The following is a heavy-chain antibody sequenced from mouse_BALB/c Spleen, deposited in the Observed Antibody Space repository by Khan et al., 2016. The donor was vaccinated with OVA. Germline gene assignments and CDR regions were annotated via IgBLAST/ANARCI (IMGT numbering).Heavy chain of an antibody. V-gene: IGHV2-2*02. CDR1: GFSLTTYG. CDR3: ARKYDDDEGLAY. CDR2: IWSGGST. J-gene: IGHJ3*01. Sequence: QVQLKQSGPGLVQPSQSLSITCTVSGFSLTTYGVHWVRQSPGKGLEWLGVIWSGGSTDYNAAFISRLSIRKDSSKSQVFFKMNSLQVNDTAIYYCARKYDDDEGLAYWGQGTLVTVSA. D-gene: IGHD2-4*01.